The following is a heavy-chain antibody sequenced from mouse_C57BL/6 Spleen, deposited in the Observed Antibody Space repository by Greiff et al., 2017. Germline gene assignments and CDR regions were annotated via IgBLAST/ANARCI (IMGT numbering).Heavy chain of an antibody. D-gene: IGHD2-3*01. Sequence: VQLQQSGPELVKPGASVKISCKASGYAFSSSWMNWVKQRPGKGLEWIGRIYPGDGDTNYNGKFKGKATLTADKSSSTAYMQLSSLTSEDSAVYVGARSDGYSRYYFAYWGQGTTLTVSS. CDR2: IYPGDGDT. J-gene: IGHJ2*01. CDR3: ARSDGYSRYYFAY. CDR1: GYAFSSSW. V-gene: IGHV1-82*01.